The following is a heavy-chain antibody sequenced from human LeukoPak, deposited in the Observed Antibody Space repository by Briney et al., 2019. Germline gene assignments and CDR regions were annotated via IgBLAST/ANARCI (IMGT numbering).Heavy chain of an antibody. CDR2: ISYDGSNK. CDR3: AKERGWELLGGPYYFDY. J-gene: IGHJ4*02. V-gene: IGHV3-30*18. Sequence: GRSLRLSCAASGFTFSSYGMHWVRQAPGKGLEWVAVISYDGSNKYYADSAKGRFTISRDNSKNTLYLQMNSLRAEDTAVYYCAKERGWELLGGPYYFDYWGQGTLVTVSS. CDR1: GFTFSSYG. D-gene: IGHD1-26*01.